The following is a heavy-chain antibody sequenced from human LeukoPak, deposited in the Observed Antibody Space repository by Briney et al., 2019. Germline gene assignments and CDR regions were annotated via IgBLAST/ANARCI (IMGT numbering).Heavy chain of an antibody. Sequence: PSETLSLTCTVSGGSISSYYWSWIRQPPGKGLEWIGYIYYSGSTNYNPSLKSRVTISVDTSKNQFSLKLSSVTAADTAVYYCARAKYSSSSGYGMDVWGQGTTVTVSS. J-gene: IGHJ6*02. CDR2: IYYSGST. D-gene: IGHD6-6*01. CDR1: GGSISSYY. CDR3: ARAKYSSSSGYGMDV. V-gene: IGHV4-59*01.